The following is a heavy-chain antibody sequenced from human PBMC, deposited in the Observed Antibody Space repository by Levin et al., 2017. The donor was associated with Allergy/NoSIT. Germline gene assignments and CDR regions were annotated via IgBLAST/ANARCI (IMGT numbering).Heavy chain of an antibody. V-gene: IGHV4-59*01. Sequence: SETLSLTCTVSGGSISSYYWSWIRQPPGKGLEWIGYIYNSGSTNYNPSLKSRVTISVDTSKNQFSLKLSSATAADTAVYYCARGVVATDRRTQLWPTYLHFDYWGQGTLVTVSS. CDR3: ARGVVATDRRTQLWPTYLHFDY. CDR2: IYNSGST. D-gene: IGHD5-18*01. CDR1: GGSISSYY. J-gene: IGHJ4*02.